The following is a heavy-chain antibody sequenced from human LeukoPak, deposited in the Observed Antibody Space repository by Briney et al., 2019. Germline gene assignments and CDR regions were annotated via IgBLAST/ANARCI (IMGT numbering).Heavy chain of an antibody. V-gene: IGHV4-34*01. J-gene: IGHJ4*02. CDR1: GGSFIGYY. CDR3: ASSGSRWLIDKTYSPY. Sequence: SETLSLTCAVYGGSFIGYYWNWIRQPPGKGLEWIGEISHNENTNYSPSLKSRLTISIDTSKNQFSLKLSSVTAADTAVYYCASSGSRWLIDKTYSPYWGQGTLVTVSS. D-gene: IGHD3-22*01. CDR2: ISHNENT.